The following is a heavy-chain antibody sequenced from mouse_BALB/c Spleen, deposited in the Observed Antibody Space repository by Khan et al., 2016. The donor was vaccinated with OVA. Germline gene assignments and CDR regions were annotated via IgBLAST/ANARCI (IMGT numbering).Heavy chain of an antibody. CDR1: GYSVTSDYA. CDR2: INYSGST. J-gene: IGHJ3*01. Sequence: EVQLQESGPGLVKPSQSLSLTCTVTGYSVTSDYAWNWIRQFPGNKLEGMGYINYSGSTSYTPSLKSRISITRDTSKNQFFLQLSSVTTEDTATYYCARGRAYWGQGTLVTVSA. CDR3: ARGRAY. V-gene: IGHV3-2*02.